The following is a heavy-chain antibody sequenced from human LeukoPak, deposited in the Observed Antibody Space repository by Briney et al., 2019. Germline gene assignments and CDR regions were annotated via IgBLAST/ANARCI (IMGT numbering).Heavy chain of an antibody. V-gene: IGHV3-48*01. Sequence: GGSLRLSCAASGFTFRTSGMNWVRQAPGKGLEWVSYISPSNNSIYYADSVKGRFTISRDNAQKSLFLQMNSLRAEDTAVYYCATRGVYWGQGTLVTVSS. D-gene: IGHD3-10*01. J-gene: IGHJ4*02. CDR1: GFTFRTSG. CDR2: ISPSNNSI. CDR3: ATRGVY.